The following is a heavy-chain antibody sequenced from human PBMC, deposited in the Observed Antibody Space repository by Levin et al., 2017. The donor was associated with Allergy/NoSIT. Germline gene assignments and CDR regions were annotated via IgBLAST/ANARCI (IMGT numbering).Heavy chain of an antibody. CDR3: AREMQYLANFDY. V-gene: IGHV3-7*01. J-gene: IGHJ4*02. Sequence: GESLKISCAASGFTFSTYWMSWVRQAPGKGLEWVANINPEGSEKHYVDSVKGRFTISRDNAKNSLYLQMNSLRAEDTAVYYCAREMQYLANFDYWGQGTLVTVSS. D-gene: IGHD4-11*01. CDR1: GFTFSTYW. CDR2: INPEGSEK.